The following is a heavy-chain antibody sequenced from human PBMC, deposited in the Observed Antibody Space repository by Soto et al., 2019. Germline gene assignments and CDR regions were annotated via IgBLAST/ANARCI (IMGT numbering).Heavy chain of an antibody. J-gene: IGHJ3*02. V-gene: IGHV1-3*01. Sequence: GASVKVSCKASGYTFTSYAMHWVRQAPGQRLEWMGWINAGNGNTKYSQKFQGRVTITRDTSASTAYMELSSLRSEDTAVYYCARDMPPHDAFDIWGQGTMVTVSS. CDR3: ARDMPPHDAFDI. CDR1: GYTFTSYA. CDR2: INAGNGNT. D-gene: IGHD2-2*01.